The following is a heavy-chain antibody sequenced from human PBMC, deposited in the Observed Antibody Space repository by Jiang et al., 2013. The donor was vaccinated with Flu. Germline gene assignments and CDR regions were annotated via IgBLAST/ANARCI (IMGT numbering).Heavy chain of an antibody. CDR1: GYTFTSYD. CDR2: MNPKSGNT. Sequence: GAEVKRPGASVRVSCKASGYTFTSYDINWVRQATGQGLEWMGWMNPKSGNTGYTQKFQGRVTMTRDNAISTAYLDLSSLSSDDTAVYYCARDSYYDSRGYWRTAFDIWGQGTTVIVSS. J-gene: IGHJ3*02. D-gene: IGHD3-22*01. CDR3: ARDSYYDSRGYWRTAFDI. V-gene: IGHV1-8*01.